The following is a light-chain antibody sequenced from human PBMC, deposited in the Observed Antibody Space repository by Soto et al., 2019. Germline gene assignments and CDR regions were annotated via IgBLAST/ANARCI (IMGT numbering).Light chain of an antibody. Sequence: EIVMTQSPATLSVSPGERATLSCRASQSISSNLAWYQQKPGQAPRLLMFRTSSRATGFPARFSGSGSGTEFNLTLSSLQSEDFGVYYCQQYNNWPRATFGGGTRWIS. CDR1: QSISSN. J-gene: IGKJ4*01. CDR2: RTS. CDR3: QQYNNWPRAT. V-gene: IGKV3-15*01.